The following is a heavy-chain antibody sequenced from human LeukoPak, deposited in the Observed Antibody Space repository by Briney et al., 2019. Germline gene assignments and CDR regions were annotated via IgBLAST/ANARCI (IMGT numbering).Heavy chain of an antibody. CDR2: ISHDGVTT. J-gene: IGHJ4*02. CDR1: GFTFSSYA. V-gene: IGHV3-64D*09. CDR3: VTLAVAGY. Sequence: GGPLRLSCSASGFTFSSYAMHGVRQAPGKGLEYVSAISHDGVTTYYADSVKGRFTIFRDNSKNTLYLQMSSLRAEDTAVYYCVTLAVAGYWGQGTVVTVSS. D-gene: IGHD6-19*01.